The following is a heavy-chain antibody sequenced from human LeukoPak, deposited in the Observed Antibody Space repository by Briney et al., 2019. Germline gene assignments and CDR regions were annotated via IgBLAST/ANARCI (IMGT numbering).Heavy chain of an antibody. Sequence: GGSLRLSCAASGFTFSDYYMSWIRQAPGKGLEWVSYISSSGSTIYYADSVKGRFTISRDNAKNSLYLQMNSLRAEDSAVYYCARVEYTSSSLFDYWGQGTLVTASS. CDR2: ISSSGSTI. CDR1: GFTFSDYY. D-gene: IGHD6-13*01. CDR3: ARVEYTSSSLFDY. V-gene: IGHV3-11*01. J-gene: IGHJ4*02.